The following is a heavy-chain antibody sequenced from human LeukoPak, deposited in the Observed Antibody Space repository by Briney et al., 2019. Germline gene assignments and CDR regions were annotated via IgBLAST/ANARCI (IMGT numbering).Heavy chain of an antibody. CDR3: ARGNILTGYCFDF. CDR1: GGFISSSSYY. J-gene: IGHJ4*02. CDR2: IYYSGST. D-gene: IGHD3-9*01. Sequence: SETLALTCTVSGGFISSSSYYWGWIRQPPGKGLEWIGSIYYSGSTYYNPSLKSRVTISVDTSKNQFSLRLSSVTAADTAVYYCARGNILTGYCFDFWGQGALVTVSS. V-gene: IGHV4-39*07.